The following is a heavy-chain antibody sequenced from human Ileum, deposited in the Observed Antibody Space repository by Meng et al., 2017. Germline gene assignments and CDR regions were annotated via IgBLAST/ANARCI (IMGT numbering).Heavy chain of an antibody. Sequence: QLQLQESGPGLVKPSETLSLTCAVSGDSIRYSSYYWGWVRQPPGQGLEWIGSIYYNGNTYYSPSLKSRASISVDTSKNQFFLKLSSVTAADTAVYYCARPAVTTALGGFDYWGQGTLVTVSS. D-gene: IGHD3-16*01. CDR1: GDSIRYSSYY. CDR3: ARPAVTTALGGFDY. J-gene: IGHJ4*02. V-gene: IGHV4-39*01. CDR2: IYYNGNT.